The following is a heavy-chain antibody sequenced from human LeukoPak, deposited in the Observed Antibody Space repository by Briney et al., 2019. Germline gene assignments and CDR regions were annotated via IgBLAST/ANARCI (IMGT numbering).Heavy chain of an antibody. D-gene: IGHD4-23*01. CDR2: IYSGGST. CDR3: ARNLVVTSPNYYYGMDV. J-gene: IGHJ6*02. V-gene: IGHV3-53*04. CDR1: GFIVSNNY. Sequence: GGSLRLSCAASGFIVSNNYMSWVRQAPGKGLEWVSVIYSGGSTYYADSVKGRFTISRHNSKNTLYLQMNSLRAEDTAVYYCARNLVVTSPNYYYGMDVWAKGPRSPSP.